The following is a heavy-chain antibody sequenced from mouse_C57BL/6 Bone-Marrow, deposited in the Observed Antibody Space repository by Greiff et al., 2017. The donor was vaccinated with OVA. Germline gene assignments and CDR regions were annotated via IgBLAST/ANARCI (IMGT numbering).Heavy chain of an antibody. CDR1: GYSITSGYY. Sequence: ESGPGLVKPSQSLSLTCSVTGYSITSGYYWNWIRQFPGNKLEWMGYISYDGSNNYNPSLKNRISITRDTSKNQFFLKLNSVTTEDTATYYCARDGAGTGDYWGQGTTLTVSS. CDR2: ISYDGSN. D-gene: IGHD4-1*01. J-gene: IGHJ2*01. CDR3: ARDGAGTGDY. V-gene: IGHV3-6*01.